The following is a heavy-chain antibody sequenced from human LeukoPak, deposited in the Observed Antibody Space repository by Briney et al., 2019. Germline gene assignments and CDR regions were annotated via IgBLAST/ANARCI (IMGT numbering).Heavy chain of an antibody. D-gene: IGHD3-10*01. V-gene: IGHV4-59*08. J-gene: IGHJ4*02. CDR2: IYYSGST. CDR3: ASTMVRGNILDY. CDR1: GGSISSYY. Sequence: PSETLSLTCTVSGGSISSYYWSWIRQPPGKGLEWIGYIYYSGSTNYNPSLKSRVTISVDTSKNQFSLKLSSVTAADTAVYYCASTMVRGNILDYWGQGTLVTVSS.